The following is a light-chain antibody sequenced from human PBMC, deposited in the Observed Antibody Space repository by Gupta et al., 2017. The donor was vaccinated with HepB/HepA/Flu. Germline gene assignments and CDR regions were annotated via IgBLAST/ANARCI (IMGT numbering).Light chain of an antibody. Sequence: DIVLTQSPGTLSLSPGERATLSCRASQSVSSSYLAWYQQKPGQAPRRLIYGASSRATGIPDRFSGSGSGTDCTLTISRLEPEDFAVYYCQQYGSSPRTFGQGTKVEIK. CDR3: QQYGSSPRT. V-gene: IGKV3-20*01. CDR2: GAS. CDR1: QSVSSSY. J-gene: IGKJ1*01.